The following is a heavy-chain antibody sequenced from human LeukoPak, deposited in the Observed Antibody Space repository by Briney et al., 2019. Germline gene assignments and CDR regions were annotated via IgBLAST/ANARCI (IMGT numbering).Heavy chain of an antibody. CDR1: GLTFSSYG. CDR3: AKDEDPLPEY. Sequence: QTGGSLRLSCAASGLTFSSYGMHWVRQAPGKGLEWVAVISYDGSNKYYADSVKGRFTISRDNSKNTLYLQMNSLRAEDTAVYYCAKDEDPLPEYWGQGTLVTVSS. V-gene: IGHV3-30*18. CDR2: ISYDGSNK. D-gene: IGHD2-15*01. J-gene: IGHJ4*02.